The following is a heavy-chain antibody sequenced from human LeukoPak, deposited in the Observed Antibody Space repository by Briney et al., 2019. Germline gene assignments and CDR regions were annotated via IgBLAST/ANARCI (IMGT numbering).Heavy chain of an antibody. CDR1: GGSISSYY. D-gene: IGHD2-2*01. J-gene: IGHJ3*02. CDR3: ARLVGIVVVPAATPCDAFDI. CDR2: IYYSGST. Sequence: SETLSLTCTVPGGSISSYYWSWIRQPPGKGLEWIGYIYYSGSTNYNPSLKSRVTISVDTSKNQFSLKLSSVTAADTAVYYCARLVGIVVVPAATPCDAFDIWGQGTMVTVSS. V-gene: IGHV4-59*08.